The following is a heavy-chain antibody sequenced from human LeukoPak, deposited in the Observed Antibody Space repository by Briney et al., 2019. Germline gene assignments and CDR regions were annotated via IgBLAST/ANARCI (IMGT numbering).Heavy chain of an antibody. V-gene: IGHV1-8*03. CDR1: GYTFTSYD. CDR2: MNPNSGNT. J-gene: IGHJ5*02. CDR3: ARRYYDFWSGYYIRGTNWFDP. Sequence: ASVKVSCKASGYTFTSYDINWVRQATGQGLEWMGWMNPNSGNTGYAQKFQGRVTITRNTSISTAYMELSSLRSEDTAVYYCARRYYDFWSGYYIRGTNWFDPWGQGTPVTVSS. D-gene: IGHD3-3*01.